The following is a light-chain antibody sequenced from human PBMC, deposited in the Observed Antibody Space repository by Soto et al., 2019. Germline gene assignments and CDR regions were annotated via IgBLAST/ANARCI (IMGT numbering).Light chain of an antibody. Sequence: EIMMTQSPATLSVSPGERATLSCRASQSVSTNLAWYQQKPGQAPRLLIYGASTRATGIPARFSGSGSGTEFTLTISTLQSEDFAVYYCQASDFTFGPGTKVDIK. CDR1: QSVSTN. CDR3: QASDFT. V-gene: IGKV3-15*01. J-gene: IGKJ3*01. CDR2: GAS.